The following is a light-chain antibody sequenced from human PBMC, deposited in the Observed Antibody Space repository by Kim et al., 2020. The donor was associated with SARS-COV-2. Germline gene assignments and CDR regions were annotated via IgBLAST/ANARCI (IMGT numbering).Light chain of an antibody. J-gene: IGLJ3*02. V-gene: IGLV4-69*01. CDR2: LNPDGSH. CDR3: QTWDNDIWV. Sequence: ATINITCTLSSGHTSNAGEWHQQHSEKGPRFLMKLNPDGSHTNGDGIPDRFSGSTSGADRHLTISGLQSEDEADYYCQTWDNDIWVFGGGTQLTVL. CDR1: SGHTSNA.